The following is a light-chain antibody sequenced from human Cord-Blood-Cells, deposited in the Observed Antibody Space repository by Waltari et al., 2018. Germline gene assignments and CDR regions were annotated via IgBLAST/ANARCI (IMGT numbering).Light chain of an antibody. CDR1: SLRSYY. CDR2: GKN. CDR3: NSRGSSGNHVV. V-gene: IGLV3-19*01. Sequence: SSELTQDPAVSVALGQTVRITCQGDSLRSYYASWYQQKPVQDPVLVIYGKNNRPTGIPDRFSGSSSGNTASLTIAGAQAEDEADYYCNSRGSSGNHVVFGGGTKLTVL. J-gene: IGLJ2*01.